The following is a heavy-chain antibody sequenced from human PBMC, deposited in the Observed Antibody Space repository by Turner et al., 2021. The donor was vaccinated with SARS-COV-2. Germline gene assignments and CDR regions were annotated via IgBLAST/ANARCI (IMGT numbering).Heavy chain of an antibody. Sequence: EVPLLESGGGLVQPGGSLRLSCAASGFTFSSYAMSWVRQAPGKGLEWVSAISGSGGTTYYADSVKGRFTISRDNSKNTLYLQMNSLRAEDTAVYYCAKADRVMIVVVITLLDYWGQGTLVTVSS. CDR1: GFTFSSYA. V-gene: IGHV3-23*01. D-gene: IGHD3-22*01. J-gene: IGHJ4*02. CDR2: ISGSGGTT. CDR3: AKADRVMIVVVITLLDY.